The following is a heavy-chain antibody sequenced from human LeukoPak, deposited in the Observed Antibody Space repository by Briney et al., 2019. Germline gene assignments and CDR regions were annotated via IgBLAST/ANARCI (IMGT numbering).Heavy chain of an antibody. J-gene: IGHJ4*02. V-gene: IGHV3-30-3*01. CDR2: ISYDGSNK. D-gene: IGHD5-18*01. CDR3: ARDRVDTAMVWSDY. Sequence: GGSLRLSCAASGFTFSSYAMHWVRQAPGKGLEWVAVISYDGSNKYYADSVKGRFTISRDNSKNTLYLQMNSLRAEDTPVYYCARDRVDTAMVWSDYWGQGTLVTVSS. CDR1: GFTFSSYA.